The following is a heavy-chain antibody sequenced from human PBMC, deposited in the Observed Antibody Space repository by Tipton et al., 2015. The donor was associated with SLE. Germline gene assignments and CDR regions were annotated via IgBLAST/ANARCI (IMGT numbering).Heavy chain of an antibody. D-gene: IGHD4-17*01. J-gene: IGHJ4*01. Sequence: TLSLTCIVSGGSISNYYWSWIRQSPGKGLEWIGYIYYRGVTYYNPSLESRVTISVDTARDQFSLRLSSVTAADTAIYYCARRVWDYGDSYYFDFWGHGTLVTVSS. V-gene: IGHV4-59*12. CDR2: IYYRGVT. CDR1: GGSISNYY. CDR3: ARRVWDYGDSYYFDF.